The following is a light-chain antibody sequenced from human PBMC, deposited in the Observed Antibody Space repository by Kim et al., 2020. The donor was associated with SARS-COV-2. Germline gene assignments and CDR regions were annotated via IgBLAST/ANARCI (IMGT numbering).Light chain of an antibody. CDR1: QSVSTC. V-gene: IGKV3-11*01. J-gene: IGKJ4*01. Sequence: LPPGDRATLSCRASQSVSTCLAWYQHKPGPPPRLLIYDASNRATGIPARFSGSGSGTDFTLTISSLEPEDLAVYYCQHCNNWPLTFGGGTKVDIK. CDR3: QHCNNWPLT. CDR2: DAS.